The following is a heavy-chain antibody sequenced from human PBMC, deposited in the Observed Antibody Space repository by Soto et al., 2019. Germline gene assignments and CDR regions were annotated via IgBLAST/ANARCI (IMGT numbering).Heavy chain of an antibody. J-gene: IGHJ4*02. V-gene: IGHV1-69*13. CDR3: ARRGLWFGEFPAYFDY. CDR1: GGTFSSYA. D-gene: IGHD3-10*01. CDR2: IIPIFGTA. Sequence: GASVKVSCKASGGTFSSYAISWVRQAPGQGLEWMGGIIPIFGTANYAQKFQGRVTITADESTSTAYMELSSLRSEDTAVYYCARRGLWFGEFPAYFDYWGQGTLVTVSS.